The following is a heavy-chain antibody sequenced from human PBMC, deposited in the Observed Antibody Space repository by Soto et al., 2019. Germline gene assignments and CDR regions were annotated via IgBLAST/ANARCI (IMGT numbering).Heavy chain of an antibody. J-gene: IGHJ6*02. Sequence: QLQLVQSGAEVKKPGSSVKVSYKTSGVSFNNNGVGWVRQAPGHGLEWMGGVSPPFRTSNYARKFQGRISITADASTGTVNMERSSLTSEDTAQYYCARVLYYGSGSYSPYGMDVWGQGTTVTVSS. V-gene: IGHV1-69*01. CDR3: ARVLYYGSGSYSPYGMDV. CDR2: VSPPFRTS. CDR1: GVSFNNNG. D-gene: IGHD3-10*01.